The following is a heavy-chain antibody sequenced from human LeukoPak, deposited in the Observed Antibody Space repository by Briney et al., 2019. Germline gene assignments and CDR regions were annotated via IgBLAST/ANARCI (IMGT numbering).Heavy chain of an antibody. Sequence: GGSLRLSCAASGFTFSSYTMNWVRQAPGKGLEWVANIKQDGSEKYYVDSVKGRFTISRDNAKNSLYLQMNSLRAEDTAVYYCARGYSSSSFLFDYWGQGTLVTVSS. V-gene: IGHV3-7*01. CDR3: ARGYSSSSFLFDY. D-gene: IGHD6-6*01. J-gene: IGHJ4*02. CDR1: GFTFSSYT. CDR2: IKQDGSEK.